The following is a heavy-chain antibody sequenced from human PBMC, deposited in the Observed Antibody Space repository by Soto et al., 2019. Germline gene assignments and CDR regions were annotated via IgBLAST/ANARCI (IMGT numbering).Heavy chain of an antibody. CDR1: GGTFSSYA. Sequence: QVQLVQSGAEVKKPGSSVKVSCNASGGTFSSYAISWVRQAPGQGLEWMGGIIPIFGTANYAQKFQGRVTITADESTSTAYMELSSLRSEDTAVYYCASRWGSSSSRGHWFDPWGQGTLVTVSS. CDR3: ASRWGSSSSRGHWFDP. J-gene: IGHJ5*02. V-gene: IGHV1-69*01. D-gene: IGHD6-6*01. CDR2: IIPIFGTA.